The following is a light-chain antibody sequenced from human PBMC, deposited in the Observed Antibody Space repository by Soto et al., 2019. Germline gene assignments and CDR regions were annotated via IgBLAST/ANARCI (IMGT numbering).Light chain of an antibody. CDR1: QSVSSY. CDR2: DAS. CDR3: QQSGKVT. Sequence: EIVLTQSPATLSLSPGERATLSCRASQSVSSYLAWYQQKPGQAPRLLIYDASNRATGIPARFSGSGSGTDFTLTIRSLEPEDFAVYYCQQSGKVTFGGGTKVEIK. V-gene: IGKV3-11*01. J-gene: IGKJ4*01.